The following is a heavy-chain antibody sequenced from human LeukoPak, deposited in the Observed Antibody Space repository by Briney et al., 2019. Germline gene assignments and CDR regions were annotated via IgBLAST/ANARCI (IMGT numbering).Heavy chain of an antibody. J-gene: IGHJ1*01. CDR1: GYTFTSYG. D-gene: IGHD4-17*01. Sequence: ASVKVSCKASGYTFTSYGISWVRQAPGQGLEWMGWISAYNGNTTYAQKLQGRVTMTTDTATSTAYMELRSLRSDDTAVYYCARSPAYGDYAEYFQHWGQGTLVTVSS. V-gene: IGHV1-18*01. CDR3: ARSPAYGDYAEYFQH. CDR2: ISAYNGNT.